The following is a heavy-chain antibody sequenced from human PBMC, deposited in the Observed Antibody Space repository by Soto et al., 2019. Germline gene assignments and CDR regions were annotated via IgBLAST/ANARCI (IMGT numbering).Heavy chain of an antibody. CDR1: GFTFSSYA. J-gene: IGHJ4*02. Sequence: EVQLLESGGGLVQPGGSLRLSCAASGFTFSSYAMSWVRQAPGKGLEWVSAISGSGGSTYYADSVKGRFTISRDNSKNTLYLQMNSLRAEDPAVYYCAKDGALGATARPDSFDYWGQGTLVTVSS. V-gene: IGHV3-23*01. D-gene: IGHD1-26*01. CDR2: ISGSGGST. CDR3: AKDGALGATARPDSFDY.